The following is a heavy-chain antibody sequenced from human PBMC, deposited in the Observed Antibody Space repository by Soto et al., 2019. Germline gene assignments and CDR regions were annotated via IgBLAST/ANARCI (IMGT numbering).Heavy chain of an antibody. D-gene: IGHD6-19*01. CDR3: ASWATEGYSSGWFDAFDI. CDR2: IIPIFGTA. Sequence: SVKVSCKASGGTFSSYAISWVRQAPGQGLEWMGGIIPIFGTANYAQKFQGRVTITADESTSTAYTELSSLRSEDTAVYYCASWATEGYSSGWFDAFDIWGQGTMVTVSS. J-gene: IGHJ3*02. V-gene: IGHV1-69*13. CDR1: GGTFSSYA.